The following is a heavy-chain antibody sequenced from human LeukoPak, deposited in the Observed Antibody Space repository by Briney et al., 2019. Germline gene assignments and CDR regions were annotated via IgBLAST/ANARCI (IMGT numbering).Heavy chain of an antibody. Sequence: SETLSLNCTVSGGSISSYYWSWIRQPPGKGLEWIGYIYYSGSTNYNPSLKSRVTISVDTSKNQFSLKLSSVTAADTAVYYCARVPHRELVFDYWGQGTLVTVSS. J-gene: IGHJ4*02. CDR1: GGSISSYY. D-gene: IGHD1-26*01. CDR2: IYYSGST. CDR3: ARVPHRELVFDY. V-gene: IGHV4-59*01.